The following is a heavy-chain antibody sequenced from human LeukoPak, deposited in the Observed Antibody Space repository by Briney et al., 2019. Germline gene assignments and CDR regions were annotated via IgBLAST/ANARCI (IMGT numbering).Heavy chain of an antibody. D-gene: IGHD3-16*02. J-gene: IGHJ4*02. V-gene: IGHV1-69*06. CDR2: IIPIFGTA. CDR3: ARGVYVWGSYLTIPHFDY. CDR1: GGTFSSYA. Sequence: GASVKVSCKASGGTFSSYAISWVRQAPGQGLEWMGGIIPIFGTANYAQKFQGRVTITADKSTSTAYMELSSLRSDDTAVYYCARGVYVWGSYLTIPHFDYWGQGTLVTVSS.